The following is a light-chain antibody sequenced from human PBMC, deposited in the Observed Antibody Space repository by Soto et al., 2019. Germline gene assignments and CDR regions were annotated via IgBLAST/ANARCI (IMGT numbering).Light chain of an antibody. CDR2: TSS. J-gene: IGKJ1*01. CDR3: QQTYTTPWT. Sequence: DIQMTQSPSSLSASVGDRVTITCRASQSINTYLSWYQKKPGKPPNLLLYTSSSLRSGVPSRFSGSGSWTDFTLTISSLQPEDFATYYCQQTYTTPWTFGPGTKVEVK. CDR1: QSINTY. V-gene: IGKV1-39*01.